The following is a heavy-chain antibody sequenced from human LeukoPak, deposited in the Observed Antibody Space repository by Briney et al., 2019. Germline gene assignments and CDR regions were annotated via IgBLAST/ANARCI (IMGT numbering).Heavy chain of an antibody. Sequence: SETLSLTCSVSGGPVSNSPYYWGWIRQPPGKGLEWIGSINYGGSTYYNPSPKSRVAISVDTSKNQFTLKLTSVTVADTAVYYCVSPQVRYWGQGTLVTVSS. V-gene: IGHV4-39*01. CDR1: GGPVSNSPYY. J-gene: IGHJ4*02. CDR2: INYGGST. CDR3: VSPQVRY. D-gene: IGHD4/OR15-4a*01.